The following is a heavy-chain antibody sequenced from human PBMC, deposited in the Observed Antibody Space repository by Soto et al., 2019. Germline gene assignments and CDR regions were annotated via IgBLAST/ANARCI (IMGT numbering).Heavy chain of an antibody. V-gene: IGHV1-58*01. Sequence: ASVKVSCKASGFTFTSSAVQWVRQARGQRLEWIGWIVVGSGNTNYAQKLQERVTITRDMSTSTAYMELSSLRSEDTAVYYCAAEDYDFWSGYYIPNNCDYWGQGTLVTVSS. J-gene: IGHJ4*02. D-gene: IGHD3-3*01. CDR3: AAEDYDFWSGYYIPNNCDY. CDR2: IVVGSGNT. CDR1: GFTFTSSA.